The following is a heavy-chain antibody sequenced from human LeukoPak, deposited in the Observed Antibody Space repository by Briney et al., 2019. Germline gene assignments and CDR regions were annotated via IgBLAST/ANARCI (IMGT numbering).Heavy chain of an antibody. J-gene: IGHJ3*01. V-gene: IGHV3-74*01. Sequence: GGSLRLSCAASGFTFTTSWMHWFRQAPGKGLVWVSRIESDGTSTTYVDSVKGRFTISRDNAKNTLYLQMNSLRAEDTAVYYCARDQYSSTWYRGAFDVWGQGTMVSVSP. CDR1: GFTFTTSW. D-gene: IGHD6-13*01. CDR2: IESDGTST. CDR3: ARDQYSSTWYRGAFDV.